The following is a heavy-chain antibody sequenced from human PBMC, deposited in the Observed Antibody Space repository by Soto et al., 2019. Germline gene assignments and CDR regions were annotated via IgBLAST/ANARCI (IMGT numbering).Heavy chain of an antibody. J-gene: IGHJ6*03. CDR3: ARDFPVEDIVELYYMNV. V-gene: IGHV1-18*01. CDR2: ISAYNGNT. Sequence: ASVKVSCKASGYTFTSYGISWVRQAPGQGLEWMGWISAYNGNTNYAQKLQGRVTMTTDTSTSTAYMELRSLRSDDTAVYYCARDFPVEDIVELYYMNVWGKGTTVTVSS. CDR1: GYTFTSYG. D-gene: IGHD5-12*01.